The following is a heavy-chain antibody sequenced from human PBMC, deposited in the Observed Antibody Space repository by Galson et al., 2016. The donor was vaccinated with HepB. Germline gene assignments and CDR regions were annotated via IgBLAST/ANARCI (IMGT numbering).Heavy chain of an antibody. CDR1: GFTFSSYG. V-gene: IGHV3-33*01. J-gene: IGHJ6*02. CDR3: ARDPAPIVVVPAAITPVYYYYYGMDV. D-gene: IGHD2-2*02. CDR2: IWYDGSNK. Sequence: SLRLSCAASGFTFSSYGMHWVRQAPGKGLEWVAVIWYDGSNKYYADSVKGRFTISRDNSKNTLYLQMNNLRAEDTAVYYCARDPAPIVVVPAAITPVYYYYYGMDVWGQGTTVTVSS.